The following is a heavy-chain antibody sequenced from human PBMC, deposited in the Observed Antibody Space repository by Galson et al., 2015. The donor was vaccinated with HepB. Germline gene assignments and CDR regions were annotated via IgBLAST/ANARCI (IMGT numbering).Heavy chain of an antibody. Sequence: SVKVSCKVSGGTFSNFAVNWVRQAPGQGLEWVGVIIPILDRPNYAQKFQDRVTITADRSAGTVYMKLSSLRSDDTAVYYCARQRVGPTARLLDACDIWGQGTMVTVSS. CDR3: ARQRVGPTARLLDACDI. CDR2: IIPILDRP. CDR1: GGTFSNFA. J-gene: IGHJ3*02. D-gene: IGHD1-26*01. V-gene: IGHV1-69*10.